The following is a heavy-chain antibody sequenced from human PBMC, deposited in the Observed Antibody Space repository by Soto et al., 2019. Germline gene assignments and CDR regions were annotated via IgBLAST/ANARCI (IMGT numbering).Heavy chain of an antibody. J-gene: IGHJ6*02. Sequence: QVQLVESGGGVVQPGRSLRLSCAASGFTFSSYAMHWVRQAPGKGLEWVAVISYDGSNKYYADSVKGRFTISRDNSKNTLYLQMNSLRAEDTAVYYCARELVGEEYGMDVWGQGTTVTVSS. D-gene: IGHD3-10*01. CDR3: ARELVGEEYGMDV. CDR2: ISYDGSNK. CDR1: GFTFSSYA. V-gene: IGHV3-30-3*01.